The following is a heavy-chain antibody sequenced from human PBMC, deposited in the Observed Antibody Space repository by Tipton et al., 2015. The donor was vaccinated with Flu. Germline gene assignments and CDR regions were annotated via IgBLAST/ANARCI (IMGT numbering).Heavy chain of an antibody. D-gene: IGHD2-2*01. Sequence: TLSLTCTVSGGSFNYNYWSWIRQPPGKGLEWIGDIYYSGTTNYNPSFKSRVSMSVDTSKNQFPLKLDSVTAADTAIYYCVRRFCSNSACYGDDVFDPWGQGTLVTVSS. CDR2: IYYSGTT. CDR3: VRRFCSNSACYGDDVFDP. CDR1: GGSFNYNY. V-gene: IGHV4-59*01. J-gene: IGHJ5*02.